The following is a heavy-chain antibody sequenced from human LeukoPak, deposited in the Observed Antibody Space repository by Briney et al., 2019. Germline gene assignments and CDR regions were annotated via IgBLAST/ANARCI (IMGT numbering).Heavy chain of an antibody. CDR3: AEDTPGVGIDY. V-gene: IGHV3-30*18. CDR1: GFTFSSYA. Sequence: GGSLRLSCAASGFTFSSYAMHWVRQAPGKGLEWVALISCDGSNKYYADSVKGRFTISRDNSKNTLYLQMNSLRTEDTAVYYCAEDTPGVGIDYWGQGTLVTVSS. CDR2: ISCDGSNK. J-gene: IGHJ4*02. D-gene: IGHD7-27*01.